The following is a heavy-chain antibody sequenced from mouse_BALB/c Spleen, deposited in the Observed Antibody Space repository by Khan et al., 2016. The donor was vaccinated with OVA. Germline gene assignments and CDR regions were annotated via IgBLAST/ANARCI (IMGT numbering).Heavy chain of an antibody. CDR2: INTYTGEP. J-gene: IGHJ1*01. V-gene: IGHV9-1*02. CDR3: ARETTYWYFDA. CDR1: GYTFTNYR. D-gene: IGHD2-1*01. Sequence: QIQLVQSGPELKKPGETVKISCKASGYTFTNYRMNWMKQAPEKGLKWMGWINTYTGEPTYGDDFKGRFAFSLETSASTAYLQINNLKNEDRATYFCARETTYWYFDAWGAGTTVTVSS.